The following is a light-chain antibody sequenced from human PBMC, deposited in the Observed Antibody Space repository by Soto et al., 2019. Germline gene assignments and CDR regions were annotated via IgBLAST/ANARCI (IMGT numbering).Light chain of an antibody. CDR2: WAS. CDR3: QQYYSTPYT. CDR1: QSVLYSSNNKRY. Sequence: DIVMTQSPDSLAVSLGERATINCKSSQSVLYSSNNKRYLAWYQQKPGQPPRLLIYWASTRESGVPDRFSGSGSGTDFTLTLSGRQAEDVPVYYCQQYYSTPYTFGQRTKLEI. J-gene: IGKJ2*01. V-gene: IGKV4-1*01.